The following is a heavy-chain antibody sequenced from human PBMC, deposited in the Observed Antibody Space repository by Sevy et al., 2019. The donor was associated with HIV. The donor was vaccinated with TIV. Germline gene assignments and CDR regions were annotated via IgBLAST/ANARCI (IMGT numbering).Heavy chain of an antibody. Sequence: ASVKVSCKASGYTFSNYGITWVRQAPGQGLEWMGWIGAYNGNIKYAQKFRGRVTVTTDTSTSTAYMELRSLRTDDTAVYYCARFGTVATLRYNYYNGMDVWGQGTTVTVSS. D-gene: IGHD4-17*01. CDR3: ARFGTVATLRYNYYNGMDV. CDR1: GYTFSNYG. CDR2: IGAYNGNI. V-gene: IGHV1-18*01. J-gene: IGHJ6*02.